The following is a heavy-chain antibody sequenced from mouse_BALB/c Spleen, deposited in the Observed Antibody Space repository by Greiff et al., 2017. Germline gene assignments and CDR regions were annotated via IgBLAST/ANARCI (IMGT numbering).Heavy chain of an antibody. CDR1: GFTFTDYY. V-gene: IGHV7-3*02. J-gene: IGHJ3*01. D-gene: IGHD2-4*01. CDR2: IRNKANGYTT. Sequence: EVKLMESGGGLVQPGGSLRLSCATSGFTFTDYYMSWVRQPPGKALEWLGFIRNKANGYTTEYSASVKGRFTISRDNSQSILYLQMNTLRAEDSATYYCARDRYDSYWGQGTLVTVSA. CDR3: ARDRYDSY.